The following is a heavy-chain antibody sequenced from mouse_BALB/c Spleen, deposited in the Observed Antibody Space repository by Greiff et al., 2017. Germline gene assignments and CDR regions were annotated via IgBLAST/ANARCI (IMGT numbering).Heavy chain of an antibody. Sequence: VQLQQSGPELVKPGASVKIPCKASGYTFTDYNMDWVKQSHGKSLEWIGDINPNNGGTIYNQKFKGKATLTVDKSSSTAYMELRSLTSEDTAVYYCARPDGSSLYYAMDYWGQGTSVTVSS. CDR2: INPNNGGT. V-gene: IGHV1-18*01. D-gene: IGHD1-1*01. CDR1: GYTFTDYN. CDR3: ARPDGSSLYYAMDY. J-gene: IGHJ4*01.